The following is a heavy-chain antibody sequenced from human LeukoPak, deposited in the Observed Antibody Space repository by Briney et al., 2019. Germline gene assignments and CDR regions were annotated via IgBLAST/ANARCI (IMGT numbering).Heavy chain of an antibody. CDR3: TRWGSTSCYDS. J-gene: IGHJ4*02. CDR2: ISTDGFGK. D-gene: IGHD2-2*01. CDR1: GFTFSSYA. Sequence: GGSLRLSCAASGFTFSSYAMHWVRQAPGKRLEYISAISTDGFGKYYADSVRGRFTISRDNSKNMVYLQMGSLGPEDMAIYYCTRWGSTSCYDSWGQGTLVTVSS. V-gene: IGHV3-64*02.